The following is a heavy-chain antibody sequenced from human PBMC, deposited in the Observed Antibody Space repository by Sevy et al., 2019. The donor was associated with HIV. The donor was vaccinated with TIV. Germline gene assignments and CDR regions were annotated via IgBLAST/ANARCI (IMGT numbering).Heavy chain of an antibody. CDR3: AKDLGDGYNVDY. J-gene: IGHJ4*02. D-gene: IGHD3-16*01. CDR2: IAYDGSNK. CDR1: GFTLTNEF. V-gene: IGHV3-30*18. Sequence: GGSLRLSCAVSGFTLTNEFFSWVRQAPGKGLEWVAVIAYDGSNKYYADSVKGRFTISRDNSKNTLYLQMNSLRAEDTAVYYCAKDLGDGYNVDYWGQGTLVTVSS.